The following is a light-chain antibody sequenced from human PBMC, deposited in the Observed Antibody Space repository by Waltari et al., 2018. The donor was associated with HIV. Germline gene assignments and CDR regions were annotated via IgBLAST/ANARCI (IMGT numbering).Light chain of an antibody. J-gene: IGLJ1*01. Sequence: QSALTQPPSASGSPGQSVTISCTGTSSDVGGYKYVSWYQQHPGKAPKLMIYEGSKRPAGVPDRFSGSKSGNTAALTVSGLQAEDEADYYCSSYAGRNKYVFGTGTKVTVL. CDR2: EGS. CDR1: SSDVGGYKY. CDR3: SSYAGRNKYV. V-gene: IGLV2-8*01.